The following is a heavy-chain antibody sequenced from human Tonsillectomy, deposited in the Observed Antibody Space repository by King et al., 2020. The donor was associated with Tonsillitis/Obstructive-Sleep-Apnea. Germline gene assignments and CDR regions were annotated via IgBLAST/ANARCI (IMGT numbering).Heavy chain of an antibody. V-gene: IGHV1-2*06. D-gene: IGHD2-15*01. Sequence: VQLVESGAEVQKPGASVKVSCKTSGYTFTGYYMHWVRQAPGQGLEWMGRINPNSGGTNYAQKFHGSVTMTRDTSISTAYMELSRLRSDDTAVYYCAREGDGDCSGGSCYRGSDLDPWGQGTLVTVSS. J-gene: IGHJ5*02. CDR2: INPNSGGT. CDR1: GYTFTGYY. CDR3: AREGDGDCSGGSCYRGSDLDP.